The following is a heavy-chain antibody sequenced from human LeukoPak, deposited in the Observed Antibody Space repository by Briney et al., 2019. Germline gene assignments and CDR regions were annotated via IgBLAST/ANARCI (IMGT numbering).Heavy chain of an antibody. CDR3: ARVVCSSTSCYMGFDY. Sequence: ASVKVSCKASGYTFTGYYMHWVRQAPGQGLEWMGWINPNSGGTNYAQKFQGRVTMTRDTSISTAYMELSRLRSDDTAVYYCARVVCSSTSCYMGFDYWGQGTLVTVSS. J-gene: IGHJ4*02. D-gene: IGHD2-2*02. CDR1: GYTFTGYY. V-gene: IGHV1-2*02. CDR2: INPNSGGT.